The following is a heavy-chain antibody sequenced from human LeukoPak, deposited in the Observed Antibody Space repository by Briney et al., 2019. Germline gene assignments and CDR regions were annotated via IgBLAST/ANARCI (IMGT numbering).Heavy chain of an antibody. CDR1: GYTFTSYY. Sequence: GASVKVSCKASGYTFTSYYMHWVRQAPGQGREWMGIINPSGGSTSYAQKFQGRVTMTRDMSTSTVYMELSSLRSEDTAVYYCARESPNYYYMDVWGKGTTVTVSS. V-gene: IGHV1-46*01. CDR3: ARESPNYYYMDV. J-gene: IGHJ6*03. CDR2: INPSGGST.